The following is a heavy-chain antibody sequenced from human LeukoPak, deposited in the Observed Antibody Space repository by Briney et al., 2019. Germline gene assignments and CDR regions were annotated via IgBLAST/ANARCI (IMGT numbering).Heavy chain of an antibody. J-gene: IGHJ4*02. D-gene: IGHD3-22*01. CDR1: GFTFTIFG. Sequence: PGGSLRLSCAASGFTFTIFGLNWVRQAPGKGLEWVSSITSSSSYIYYADSVRGRFTISRDNAKNSLFLQMNSLRPEDTAVYYCAREEKYYYDSSGYQDYWGQGILVTVSS. V-gene: IGHV3-21*01. CDR2: ITSSSSYI. CDR3: AREEKYYYDSSGYQDY.